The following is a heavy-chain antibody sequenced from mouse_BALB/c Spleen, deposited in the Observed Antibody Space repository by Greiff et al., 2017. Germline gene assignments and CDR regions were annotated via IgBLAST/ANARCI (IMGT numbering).Heavy chain of an antibody. Sequence: EVKLMESGGGLVQPGGSRKLSCAASGFTFSSFGMHWVRQAPEKGLEWVAYISSGSSTIYYADTVKGRFTISRDNPKNTLFLQMTSLRSEDTAMYYCAREDGAMDYWGQGTSVTVSS. V-gene: IGHV5-17*02. CDR1: GFTFSSFG. J-gene: IGHJ4*01. D-gene: IGHD2-3*01. CDR3: AREDGAMDY. CDR2: ISSGSSTI.